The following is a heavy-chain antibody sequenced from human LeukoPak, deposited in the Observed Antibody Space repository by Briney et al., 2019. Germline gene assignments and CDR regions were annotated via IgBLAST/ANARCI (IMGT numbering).Heavy chain of an antibody. D-gene: IGHD5-18*01. V-gene: IGHV4-61*02. CDR3: ARDSAMVIGYYYYMDV. CDR2: IYTSGST. CDR1: GDSISSGDYY. J-gene: IGHJ6*03. Sequence: PSETLSLTCTVSGDSISSGDYYWSWIRQPAGKGLEWIGRIYTSGSTNYNPSLKSRVTMSVDTSKNQFSLKLSSVTAADTAVYYCARDSAMVIGYYYYMDVWGKGTTVTVSS.